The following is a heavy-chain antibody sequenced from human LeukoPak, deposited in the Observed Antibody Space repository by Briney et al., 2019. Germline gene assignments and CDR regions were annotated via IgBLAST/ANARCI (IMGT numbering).Heavy chain of an antibody. CDR1: GYTFTGHY. CDR3: ARGYALYSGRYIDFDY. D-gene: IGHD1-26*01. Sequence: ASVEVSCKASGYTFTGHYMHWVRQAPGQGLEWMGWIKPNNGGTNYAQKFQGRVTMTRDTSISTAYMELSRLRSDDTAVYYCARGYALYSGRYIDFDYWGQGTLVTVSS. CDR2: IKPNNGGT. V-gene: IGHV1-2*02. J-gene: IGHJ4*02.